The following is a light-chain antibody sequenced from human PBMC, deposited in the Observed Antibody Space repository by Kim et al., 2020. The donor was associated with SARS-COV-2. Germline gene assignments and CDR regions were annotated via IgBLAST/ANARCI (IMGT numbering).Light chain of an antibody. CDR2: DVS. Sequence: QSITISCTGTSSDVVGYNYVSWYQQHPGKAPKLMIYDVSNRPSGVSNRFSGSKSGNTASLTISGLQAEDEADYYCSSYTSSSTPMVFGGGTQLTVL. CDR1: SSDVVGYNY. V-gene: IGLV2-14*03. J-gene: IGLJ2*01. CDR3: SSYTSSSTPMV.